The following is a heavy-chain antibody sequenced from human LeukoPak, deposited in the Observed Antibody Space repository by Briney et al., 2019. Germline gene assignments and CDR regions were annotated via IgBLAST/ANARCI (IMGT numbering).Heavy chain of an antibody. Sequence: ASVKVSCKTSGYSLTAYYIHWVRQAPGQGLEWMAWINPNSGDTVSEQKFQGRVSMTYDTSISTAYMELNRLGSDDTAVYYCARDRGGDAFDIWGQGTMVTVSS. V-gene: IGHV1-2*02. J-gene: IGHJ3*02. D-gene: IGHD3-10*01. CDR1: GYSLTAYY. CDR2: INPNSGDT. CDR3: ARDRGGDAFDI.